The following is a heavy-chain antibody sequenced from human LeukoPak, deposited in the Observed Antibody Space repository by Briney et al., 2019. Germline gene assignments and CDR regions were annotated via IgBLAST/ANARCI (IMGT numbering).Heavy chain of an antibody. D-gene: IGHD2-15*01. CDR2: ISSSSSYT. CDR3: AREYCSGGSCYRIDS. J-gene: IGHJ4*02. Sequence: PGGSLRLSCAASGFTFSDYYMSWIRQAPGKGLEWVSYISSSSSYTNYADSVKGRFTISRDNAKNSLYLQMNSLRAEDTAVYYCAREYCSGGSCYRIDSWGQGTLVTVSS. V-gene: IGHV3-11*06. CDR1: GFTFSDYY.